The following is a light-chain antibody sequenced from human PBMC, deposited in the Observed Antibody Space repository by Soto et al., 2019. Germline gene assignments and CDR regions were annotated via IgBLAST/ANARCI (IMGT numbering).Light chain of an antibody. CDR2: KAS. CDR1: QSISTW. CDR3: QQYNSYSPT. V-gene: IGKV1-5*03. Sequence: IQMTQSPSTLSASVGDRVTITCRASQSISTWLAWYQQEPGKAPKLLIHKASSLQSGAPSRFSGSGSGTDFTLTISSLHPDDFATYYCQQYNSYSPTFGQGTKVDIK. J-gene: IGKJ1*01.